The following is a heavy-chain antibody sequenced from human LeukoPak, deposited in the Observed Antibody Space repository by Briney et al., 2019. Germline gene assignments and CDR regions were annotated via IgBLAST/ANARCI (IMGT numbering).Heavy chain of an antibody. J-gene: IGHJ5*02. CDR2: MNPNSGNT. D-gene: IGHD6-13*01. CDR3: ARGTGGGSSWFDP. Sequence: ASVKVSCKASGYTFTSYDINWVRQATGQGLEWMGCMNPNSGNTGFAQEFQGRVSMTRNTSISTAYMELRSLRSEDTAVDYCARGTGGGSSWFDPWGQGTLVTVSS. V-gene: IGHV1-8*01. CDR1: GYTFTSYD.